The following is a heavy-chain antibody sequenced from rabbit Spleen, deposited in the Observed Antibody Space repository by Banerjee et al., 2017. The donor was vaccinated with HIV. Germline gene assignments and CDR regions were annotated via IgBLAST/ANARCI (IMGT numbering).Heavy chain of an antibody. Sequence: QQLVESGGGLVKPGASLTLTCKASGVSFSSGFDMCWVRQAPGKGLEWIACIYAGSSASTYYANWAKGRFTVSKASSTTVTLQMTSLTAADTATYFCARGYTYSYVGVAHVTDYFNLWGPGTLVTVS. V-gene: IGHV1S40*01. J-gene: IGHJ4*01. D-gene: IGHD6-1*01. CDR2: IYAGSSAST. CDR1: GVSFSSGFD. CDR3: ARGYTYSYVGVAHVTDYFNL.